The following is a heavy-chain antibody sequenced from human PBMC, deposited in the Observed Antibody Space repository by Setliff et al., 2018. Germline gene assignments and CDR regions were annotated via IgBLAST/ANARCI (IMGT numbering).Heavy chain of an antibody. J-gene: IGHJ4*02. V-gene: IGHV4-39*01. CDR2: ISYGGNT. CDR1: GGSINSRSYY. CDR3: ARRADYSRSWSYYFDC. D-gene: IGHD6-13*01. Sequence: SETLSLTCNVSGGSINSRSYYWGWIRQPPGKGLEWIAMISYGGNTYYNPSLKRRVTISVDTSNDQFSLNLNSVTAADTAVYFCARRADYSRSWSYYFDCWGQGTRVTVSS.